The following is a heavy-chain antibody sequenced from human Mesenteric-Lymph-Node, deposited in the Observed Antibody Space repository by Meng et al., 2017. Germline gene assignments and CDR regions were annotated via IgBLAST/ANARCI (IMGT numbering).Heavy chain of an antibody. CDR1: GGTFSSYT. D-gene: IGHD3-16*01. J-gene: IGHJ4*02. Sequence: ASVKVSCKASGGTFSSYTISWVRQAPGQGLEWMGWINPNSGGTNYAQKFQGRVTTTRDTSISTAYMELSRLRSDDTAVYYCARDLFYDYVWGTEPGYWGQGTLVTVSS. CDR3: ARDLFYDYVWGTEPGY. CDR2: INPNSGGT. V-gene: IGHV1-2*02.